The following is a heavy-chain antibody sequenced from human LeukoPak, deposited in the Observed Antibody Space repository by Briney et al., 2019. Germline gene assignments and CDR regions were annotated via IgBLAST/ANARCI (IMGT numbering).Heavy chain of an antibody. Sequence: KPGGSLRLSRAASGFTFSSYSMSWVRQPPGKGLEWIGEINLSGSNNYTPSVKSRVTIYVDTYTHQFSLKLSSVTAADTAVYYCASLKQQPYLYYYYYYMDVWGKGTTVTVSS. V-gene: IGHV4-34*01. CDR1: GFTFSSYS. CDR2: INLSGSN. J-gene: IGHJ6*03. D-gene: IGHD6-13*01. CDR3: ASLKQQPYLYYYYYYMDV.